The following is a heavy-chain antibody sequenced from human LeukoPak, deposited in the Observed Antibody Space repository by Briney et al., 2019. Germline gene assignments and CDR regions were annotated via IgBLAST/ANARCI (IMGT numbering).Heavy chain of an antibody. J-gene: IGHJ5*02. CDR3: ARVLTAAISGWFDP. V-gene: IGHV1-69*02. CDR2: IIPILGIA. Sequence: ASVKVSCKASGGTFSSYTISWVRQAPGQGLEWRGRIIPILGIANYAQKFQGRGTITADNSTSTAYMELSSLRSDDTAVYYCARVLTAAISGWFDPWGQGTLVTVSS. D-gene: IGHD2-2*02. CDR1: GGTFSSYT.